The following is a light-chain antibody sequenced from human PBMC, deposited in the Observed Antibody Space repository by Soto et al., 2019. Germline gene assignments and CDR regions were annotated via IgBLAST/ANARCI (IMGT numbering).Light chain of an antibody. Sequence: QLVLTQSSSASASLGSSVKLTCTLSSGHSSCIIAWHQQQPGKAPRYLMKLEGSGNYNKGSGVPDRFSGSSSGADRYLTISNLQSEDEADYYCETWDSNIRLFGGGTKVTVL. CDR3: ETWDSNIRL. J-gene: IGLJ3*02. CDR2: LEGSGNY. CDR1: SGHSSCI. V-gene: IGLV4-60*03.